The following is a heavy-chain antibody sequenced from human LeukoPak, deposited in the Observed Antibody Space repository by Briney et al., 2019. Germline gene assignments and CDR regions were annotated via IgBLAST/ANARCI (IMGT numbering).Heavy chain of an antibody. CDR2: IYYSGST. V-gene: IGHV4-59*01. CDR3: ARGSKGYCSGGSCYSFFDY. CDR1: GGSISSYY. J-gene: IGHJ4*02. Sequence: SETLSLTCTVSGGSISSYYWSWIRQPPGKGLEWIGYIYYSGSTNYNPSLKSRVTISVDTSKNQFSLKLSSVTAADTAVYYCARGSKGYCSGGSCYSFFDYWGQGTLVTVSS. D-gene: IGHD2-15*01.